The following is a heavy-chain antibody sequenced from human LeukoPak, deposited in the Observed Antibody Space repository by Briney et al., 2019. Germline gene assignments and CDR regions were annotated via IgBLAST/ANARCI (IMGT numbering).Heavy chain of an antibody. CDR2: IYYSGST. CDR3: ARSHPMVLYYYYYYYMDV. CDR1: GGSISSSSYY. Sequence: SETLSLTCTVSGGSISSSSYYWGWIRQPPGKGLESIGTIYYSGSTYYNPSLKSRVTISVDTSKNQFSLKLSSVTAADTAVYYCARSHPMVLYYYYYYYMDVWGKGTTVTVSS. J-gene: IGHJ6*03. D-gene: IGHD4/OR15-4a*01. V-gene: IGHV4-39*07.